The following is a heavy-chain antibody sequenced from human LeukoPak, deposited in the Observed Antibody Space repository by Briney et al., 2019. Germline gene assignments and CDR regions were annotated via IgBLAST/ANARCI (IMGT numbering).Heavy chain of an antibody. J-gene: IGHJ5*02. CDR3: ARDEKSWFDP. V-gene: IGHV4-34*01. CDR2: IYHSGST. Sequence: SETLSLTCAVYGGSFSGYYWSWIRQPPGKGLEWIGSIYHSGSTYYNPSLKSRVTISVDTSKNQFSLKLSSVTAADTAVYYCARDEKSWFDPWGQGTLVTVSS. CDR1: GGSFSGYY.